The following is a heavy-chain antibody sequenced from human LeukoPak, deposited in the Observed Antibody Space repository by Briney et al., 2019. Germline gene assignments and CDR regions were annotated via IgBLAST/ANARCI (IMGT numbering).Heavy chain of an antibody. V-gene: IGHV3-7*03. CDR2: INRGGSER. J-gene: IGHJ6*02. Sequence: SGGSLRLSCAASGFTFSDYYMSWIRQAPGKGLEWVANINRGGSERYYVDSVKGRFTISRDDAKSSLYLQMNSLRADDTAIYYCARNQQLGGHSYYYYGMDVWGQGTTVTVSS. CDR1: GFTFSDYY. D-gene: IGHD3-16*01. CDR3: ARNQQLGGHSYYYYGMDV.